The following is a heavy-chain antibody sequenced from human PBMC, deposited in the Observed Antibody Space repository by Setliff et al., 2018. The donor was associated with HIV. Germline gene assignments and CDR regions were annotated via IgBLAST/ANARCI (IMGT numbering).Heavy chain of an antibody. Sequence: ASVQVSCKASGYTFINYHIAWVRQAPGQGLGWGGSISASGINTNYTQGRVTMTTDISTCTAYMELMSLRSADSAVYYCARGPVSNYYYYMDVWGKGTTVTVSS. CDR2: ISASGINT. CDR1: GYTFINYH. J-gene: IGHJ6*03. V-gene: IGHV1-18*01. CDR3: ARGPVSNYYYYMDV.